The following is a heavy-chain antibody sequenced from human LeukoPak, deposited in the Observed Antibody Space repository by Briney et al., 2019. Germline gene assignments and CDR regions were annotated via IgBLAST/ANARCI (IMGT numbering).Heavy chain of an antibody. J-gene: IGHJ4*02. D-gene: IGHD3-10*01. CDR1: GFTFGDYG. Sequence: GGSLRLSCTASGFTFGDYGMNWVRQAPGKGLEWVSFIRSKAYGGTTEYAASVKGRFTMSRDDSKSIAYLQMNSLKTEDTAVYYCTGSFGELTFFDYWGQGTLVTVSS. CDR3: TGSFGELTFFDY. V-gene: IGHV3-49*04. CDR2: IRSKAYGGTT.